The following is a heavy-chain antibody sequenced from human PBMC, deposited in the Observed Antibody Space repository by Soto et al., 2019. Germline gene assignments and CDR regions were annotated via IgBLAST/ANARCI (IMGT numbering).Heavy chain of an antibody. J-gene: IGHJ4*02. Sequence: QVQLVQSGAEVKKPGSSVRVSCKASGGIFTSFGFNWVRQAPGQGLEWMGGIIPMIGLTNHSQKLQDRININADASTDTVYMDLXXXXXXXXXXXXXXXDRGYGLINWGQGTLLTVSS. CDR2: IIPMIGLT. CDR1: GGIFTSFG. CDR3: XXDRGYGLIN. D-gene: IGHD2-15*01. V-gene: IGHV1-69*12.